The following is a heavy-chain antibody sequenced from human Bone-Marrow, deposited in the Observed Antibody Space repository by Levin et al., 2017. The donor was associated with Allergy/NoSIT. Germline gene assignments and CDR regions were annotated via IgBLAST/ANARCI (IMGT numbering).Heavy chain of an antibody. CDR2: IHPGDSET. CDR1: GYSFTNYW. Sequence: GESLKISCKASGYSFTNYWIGWVRQMPGKGLEWMAIIHPGDSETRYGPSFQGQVTISADTSINTAYLQWSSLKASDTAMYYCARPTAPDYGGNCHYWGRGTLVTVSS. D-gene: IGHD4-23*01. J-gene: IGHJ4*02. V-gene: IGHV5-51*01. CDR3: ARPTAPDYGGNCHY.